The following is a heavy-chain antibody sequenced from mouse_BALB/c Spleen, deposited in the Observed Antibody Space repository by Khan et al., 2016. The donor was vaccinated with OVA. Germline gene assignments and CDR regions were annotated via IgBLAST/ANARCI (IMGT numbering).Heavy chain of an antibody. CDR3: ARDRIDY. CDR2: INPTSGYT. Sequence: QVQLQQSGAEQAKPGASVKMSCKTSGYTFSSYCMHWVKQRPGQGLEWIGYINPTSGYTEYNEKFKDKATLSADKSSSTAYMQLTSLTSEDSAVYYCARDRIDYWGQGTTLTVSS. CDR1: GYTFSSYC. V-gene: IGHV1-7*01. J-gene: IGHJ2*01.